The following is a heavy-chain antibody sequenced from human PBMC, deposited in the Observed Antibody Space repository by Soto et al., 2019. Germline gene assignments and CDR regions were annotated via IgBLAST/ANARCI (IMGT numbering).Heavy chain of an antibody. CDR2: IKSDGSIT. V-gene: IGHV3-74*01. CDR1: GFTFSSYW. Sequence: EVQLVESGGGLVQPGGSLRLSCAASGFTFSSYWMYWVRQAPGKGLVWVSRIKSDGSITSYADSVKGRFTISRDNAKNTLFLHMNSLSAEDTAGYYCAKGLWVAFDIWGQGTMVTVSS. CDR3: AKGLWVAFDI. J-gene: IGHJ3*02. D-gene: IGHD1-26*01.